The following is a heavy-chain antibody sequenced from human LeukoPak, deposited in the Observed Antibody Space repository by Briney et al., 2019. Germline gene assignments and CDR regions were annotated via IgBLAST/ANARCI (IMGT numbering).Heavy chain of an antibody. Sequence: GGSLRLSCAASGFTVSSNYMSWVRQAPGKGLEWVSVIYSGGSTYYADSVKGRFTISRDNSKNTLYLQMNSLRAEDTAVYYCASAPYTVAFDYWGQGTLVTVSS. D-gene: IGHD4-23*01. CDR1: GFTVSSNY. V-gene: IGHV3-53*01. J-gene: IGHJ4*02. CDR2: IYSGGST. CDR3: ASAPYTVAFDY.